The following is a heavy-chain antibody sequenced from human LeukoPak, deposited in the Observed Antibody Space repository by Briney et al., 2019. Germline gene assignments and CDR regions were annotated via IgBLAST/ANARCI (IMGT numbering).Heavy chain of an antibody. V-gene: IGHV4-39*07. Sequence: PSETLSLTCTVSGGSISNRNYHWGWIRQPPGKGLEWIGEIFHSGSSNYNPSLKSRVTISVDKSKNQFSLKLSSVTAADTAVYYCASGTIAVAGIFDYWGQGILVTVSS. CDR3: ASGTIAVAGIFDY. CDR2: IFHSGSS. J-gene: IGHJ4*02. D-gene: IGHD6-19*01. CDR1: GGSISNRNYH.